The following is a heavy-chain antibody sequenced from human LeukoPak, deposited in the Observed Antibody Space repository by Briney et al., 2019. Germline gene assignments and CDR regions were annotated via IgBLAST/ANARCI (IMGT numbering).Heavy chain of an antibody. D-gene: IGHD6-19*01. V-gene: IGHV3-11*04. CDR3: ARDGGWDAFDI. CDR2: ISSSGSTI. J-gene: IGHJ3*02. Sequence: PGGSLRLSCAASGSTFSNAWMSWVRQAPGKGLEWVSYISSSGSTICYADSVKGRFTISRDNAKNSLYLQMNSLRAEDTAVYYCARDGGWDAFDIWGQGTMVTVSS. CDR1: GSTFSNAW.